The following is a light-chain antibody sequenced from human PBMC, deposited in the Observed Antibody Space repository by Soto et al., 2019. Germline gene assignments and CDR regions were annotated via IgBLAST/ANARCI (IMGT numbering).Light chain of an antibody. CDR2: GAS. CDR1: QGISNY. J-gene: IGKJ1*01. V-gene: IGKV1-17*03. Sequence: DIQMTQSPSAMSASVGDTVTITCRASQGISNYLAWFQQKPGKVPERLIFGASSLQSGVPSRFSGRGYGTEFTLTISSLQPEDFATYYCLQHNTSPRTFGQGTKVEVK. CDR3: LQHNTSPRT.